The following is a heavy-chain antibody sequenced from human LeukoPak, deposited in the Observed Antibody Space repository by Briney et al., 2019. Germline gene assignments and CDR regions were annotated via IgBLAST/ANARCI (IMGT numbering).Heavy chain of an antibody. CDR1: RFTFTISS. D-gene: IGHD3-16*01. Sequence: GGSLRLSCETSRFTFTISSMSWARQAPGKGLEWVSAIGGSGGITYYADSVKGRFTISRDNSRNVVYMQMNSLRAEDTATYYCAKSGLVVDNNCFFGDLYHCHYMDVWGRGTTVTVSS. CDR3: AKSGLVVDNNCFFGDLYHCHYMDV. J-gene: IGHJ6*03. CDR2: IGGSGGIT. V-gene: IGHV3-23*01.